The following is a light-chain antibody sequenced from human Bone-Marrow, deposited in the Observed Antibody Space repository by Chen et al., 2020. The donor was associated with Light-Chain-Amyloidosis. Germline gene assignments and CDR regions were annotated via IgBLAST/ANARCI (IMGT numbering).Light chain of an antibody. CDR1: NIGSTS. J-gene: IGLJ3*02. CDR2: EDS. Sequence: SYVLTQPSSVSVAPGQTATIACGGNNIGSTSVPWYQQTPGQAPLLVVYEDSDRPSGNPERLSGSNTGNTATLTISRVEAGDEADYYCQVWDRSSDRPVFGGGTKLTVL. CDR3: QVWDRSSDRPV. V-gene: IGLV3-21*02.